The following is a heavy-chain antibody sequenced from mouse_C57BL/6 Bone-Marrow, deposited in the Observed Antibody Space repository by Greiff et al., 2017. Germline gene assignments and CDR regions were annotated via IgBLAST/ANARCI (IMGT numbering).Heavy chain of an antibody. CDR3: ALITTVVATEYFDV. Sequence: EVQVVESGGGLVKPGGSLKLSCAASGFTFSDYGMHWVRQAPEKGLEWVAYISSGSSTIYYADTVKGRFTISRDNAKNTLFLQMTSLRSEDTAMYYCALITTVVATEYFDVWGTGTTVTVSS. CDR2: ISSGSSTI. V-gene: IGHV5-17*01. D-gene: IGHD1-1*01. CDR1: GFTFSDYG. J-gene: IGHJ1*03.